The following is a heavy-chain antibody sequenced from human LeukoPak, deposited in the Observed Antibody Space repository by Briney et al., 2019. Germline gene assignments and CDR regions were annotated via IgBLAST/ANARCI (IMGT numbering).Heavy chain of an antibody. D-gene: IGHD1-26*01. CDR1: GFTFSDYD. J-gene: IGHJ4*02. CDR2: ISSSSSYT. Sequence: GGSLRLPCAASGFTFSDYDMSWIRQAPGKGLEWVPYISSSSSYTNYADSVKGRFTISRDNAKNSLYLQMNSLRAEDTAVYYCARSPGGWELPDYWGQGTLVTVSS. V-gene: IGHV3-11*03. CDR3: ARSPGGWELPDY.